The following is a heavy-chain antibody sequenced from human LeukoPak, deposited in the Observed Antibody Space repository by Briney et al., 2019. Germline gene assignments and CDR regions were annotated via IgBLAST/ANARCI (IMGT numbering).Heavy chain of an antibody. V-gene: IGHV3-21*01. D-gene: IGHD2-21*02. CDR3: ARDARAYCGGDCFFDY. J-gene: IGHJ4*02. CDR2: ISGSSSYI. CDR1: GFTFSDYS. Sequence: PGGSLRLSCAASGFTFSDYSMNWVRQTPRKGPEWVSCISGSSSYIYYADSVKGRFTISRDNAKNSLYLQMNSLRAEDTAVYYCARDARAYCGGDCFFDYWGQGTLVTVSS.